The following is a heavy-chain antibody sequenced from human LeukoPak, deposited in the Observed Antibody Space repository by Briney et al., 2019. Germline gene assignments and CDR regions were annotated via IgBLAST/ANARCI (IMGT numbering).Heavy chain of an antibody. CDR3: ARATASNWFDP. D-gene: IGHD2-21*01. CDR1: GFPFSPYW. V-gene: IGHV3-7*01. J-gene: IGHJ5*02. Sequence: PGGSLRLSCAAPGFPFSPYWMSWVRQAPGKGLEWVANIKEDGGEKYYVDSVKGRFTISRDNAKTSMYLQLNSLRAEDTAVYYCARATASNWFDPWGQGTLVTVSS. CDR2: IKEDGGEK.